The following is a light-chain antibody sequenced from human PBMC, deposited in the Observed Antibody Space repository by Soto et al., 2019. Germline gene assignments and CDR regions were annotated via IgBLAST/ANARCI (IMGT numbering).Light chain of an antibody. Sequence: QSALTQPASVSGSPGRSITISCTGTSSDVGAYNYVSWYQQHPGKAPKLMIYDVSNRPSGVSNRFSGSKSGNTASLTISGLQAEDEADYYCSSYTSSSTLVFGTGTKLTVL. J-gene: IGLJ1*01. CDR3: SSYTSSSTLV. V-gene: IGLV2-14*01. CDR2: DVS. CDR1: SSDVGAYNY.